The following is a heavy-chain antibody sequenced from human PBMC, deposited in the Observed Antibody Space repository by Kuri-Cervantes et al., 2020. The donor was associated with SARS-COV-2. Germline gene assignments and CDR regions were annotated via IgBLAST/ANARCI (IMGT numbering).Heavy chain of an antibody. J-gene: IGHJ5*02. CDR2: IVVGSGNT. Sequence: SVKVSCKASGFTFTSSAVQWVRQARGQRLEWIGWIVVGSGNTNYAQKFQERVTITRDMSTSTAYMELSSLRSEDTAVYYCAREYSSSSLNLGDWFDPWGQGTLVTVSS. CDR1: GFTFTSSA. CDR3: AREYSSSSLNLGDWFDP. D-gene: IGHD6-6*01. V-gene: IGHV1-58*01.